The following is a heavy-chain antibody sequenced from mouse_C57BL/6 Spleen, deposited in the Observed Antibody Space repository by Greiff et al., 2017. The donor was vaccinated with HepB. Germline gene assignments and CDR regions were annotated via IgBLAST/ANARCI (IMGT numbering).Heavy chain of an antibody. CDR1: GFTFSDYG. V-gene: IGHV5-17*01. J-gene: IGHJ3*01. CDR2: ISSGSSTI. D-gene: IGHD2-4*01. CDR3: ARSLYDYEVAGFAY. Sequence: EVQGVESGGGLVKPGGSLKLSCAASGFTFSDYGMHWVRQAPEKGLEWVAYISSGSSTIYYADTVKGRFTISRDNAKNTLFLQMTSLRSEDTAMYYCARSLYDYEVAGFAYWGQGTLVTVSA.